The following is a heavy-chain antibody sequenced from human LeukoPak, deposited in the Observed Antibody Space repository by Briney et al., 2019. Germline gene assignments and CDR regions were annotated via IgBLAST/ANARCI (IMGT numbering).Heavy chain of an antibody. V-gene: IGHV3-30*02. D-gene: IGHD3-3*01. J-gene: IGHJ6*03. CDR3: ARETYYDFWSVYHQYYYYYYMDV. CDR2: IRYDGSNK. Sequence: GGSLRLSCAASGFTFSSYGMHWVRQAPGKGLEWVAFIRYDGSNKYYADSVKGRFTISRDNSKNTLYLQMNSLRAEDTAVYYCARETYYDFWSVYHQYYYYYYMDVWGKGTTVTVSS. CDR1: GFTFSSYG.